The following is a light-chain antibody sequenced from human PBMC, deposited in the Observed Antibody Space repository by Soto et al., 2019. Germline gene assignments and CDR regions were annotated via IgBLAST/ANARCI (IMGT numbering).Light chain of an antibody. J-gene: IGKJ1*01. V-gene: IGKV3-11*01. CDR2: DAS. Sequence: EIVVTQSAATLSLSTGERATLSCRASQSVSVYLAWYQQKPGQAPRLLISDASDRAAGVPVRFSGSGSGTDFTFTISSLEHEDCAVYFCRQRKDWPWTFGRRTRVDIK. CDR1: QSVSVY. CDR3: RQRKDWPWT.